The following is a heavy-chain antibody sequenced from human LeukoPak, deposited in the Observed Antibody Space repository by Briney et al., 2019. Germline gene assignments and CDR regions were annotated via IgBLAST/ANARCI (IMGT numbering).Heavy chain of an antibody. J-gene: IGHJ5*02. D-gene: IGHD6-19*01. CDR2: ISYDGSNK. CDR1: GFTFSSYG. Sequence: TGGSLRLSCAASGFTFSSYGMHWVRQAPGKGLEWVAVISYDGSNKYYADSVKGRFTISRDNSKNTLYLQMNSLRAEDTAVYYCARDGSSGWGGNWFDPWGQGTLVTVSS. CDR3: ARDGSSGWGGNWFDP. V-gene: IGHV3-30*03.